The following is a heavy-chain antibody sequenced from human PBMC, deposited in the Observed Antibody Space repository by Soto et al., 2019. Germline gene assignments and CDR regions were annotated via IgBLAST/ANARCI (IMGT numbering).Heavy chain of an antibody. CDR3: ARDDTGSMDV. D-gene: IGHD2-8*02. CDR2: ISHSGSTI. V-gene: IGHV3-11*01. CDR1: GFTFSDYY. Sequence: RLSCAASGFTFSDYYMNWIRQAPGKGLEWVSYISHSGSTIYYANFVKGRFTISRDNVKNSLYLQMNSLRAEDTAMYYCARDDTGSMDVWGPGTTGTVAS. J-gene: IGHJ6*02.